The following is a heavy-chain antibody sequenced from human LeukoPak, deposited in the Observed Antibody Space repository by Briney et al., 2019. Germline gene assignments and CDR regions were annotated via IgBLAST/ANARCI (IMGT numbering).Heavy chain of an antibody. V-gene: IGHV1-8*03. J-gene: IGHJ6*03. CDR3: ARAPSWNYNRYYYYYVDV. Sequence: ASVKVSCKTSGYTFSNFDINWVRQASGHGREWMGWMNPNSGNTGYAQKFQGRVTITRNTSISTAYMELSCLRSEDTAVYYCARAPSWNYNRYYYYYVDVWGRGTTVTVSS. D-gene: IGHD1-7*01. CDR1: GYTFSNFD. CDR2: MNPNSGNT.